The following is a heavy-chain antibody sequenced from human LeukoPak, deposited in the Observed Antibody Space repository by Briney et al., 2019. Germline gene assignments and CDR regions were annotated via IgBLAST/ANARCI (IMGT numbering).Heavy chain of an antibody. CDR1: GFTFSSYA. V-gene: IGHV3-23*01. Sequence: GGSLRLSCAASGFTFSSYAMSWVRQAPGKGLEWVSAISGSGGSTYYADSVKGRFTISRDNSKNTLYLQMNSLRAEDTAVYYCAKSPVPYSSAGWFDPWGQGTLVTVSS. CDR3: AKSPVPYSSAGWFDP. D-gene: IGHD6-19*01. CDR2: ISGSGGST. J-gene: IGHJ5*02.